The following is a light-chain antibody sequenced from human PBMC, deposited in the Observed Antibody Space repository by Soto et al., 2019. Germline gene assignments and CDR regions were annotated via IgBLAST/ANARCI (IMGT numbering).Light chain of an antibody. Sequence: QSVLTQPASGSGSPGQSITISCTGGSSDVGSYNRVSWYQQPPGTAPKIIIYEVNNRPSGVPDRFSGSKSGNTASLTISGLQAEDEADYYCNSFTTSSTYVFGTGTKVTVL. J-gene: IGLJ1*01. CDR2: EVN. V-gene: IGLV2-18*02. CDR1: SSDVGSYNR. CDR3: NSFTTSSTYV.